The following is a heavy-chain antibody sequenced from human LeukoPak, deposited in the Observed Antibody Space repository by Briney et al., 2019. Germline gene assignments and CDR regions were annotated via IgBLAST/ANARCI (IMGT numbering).Heavy chain of an antibody. J-gene: IGHJ5*02. Sequence: GRSLRLSCTTSGFTFGDYAMTWVRQAPGKGLEWVGSIRTKPYGDTTEYAASVKDRFIISRDDSKSVAYLQMNSLTIEDTAVYYCGRGRDSSPWGQGTLVIVSS. D-gene: IGHD3-22*01. V-gene: IGHV3-49*04. CDR2: IRTKPYGDTT. CDR1: GFTFGDYA. CDR3: GRGRDSSP.